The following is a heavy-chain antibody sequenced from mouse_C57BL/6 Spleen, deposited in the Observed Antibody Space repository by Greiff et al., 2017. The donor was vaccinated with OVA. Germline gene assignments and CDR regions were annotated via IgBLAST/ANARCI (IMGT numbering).Heavy chain of an antibody. Sequence: EVKLVESGGGLVQPTGSLKLSCAASGFSFNTYAMNWVRQAPGKGLEWVARIRSKSNNYATYYDDSVKDRFTISRDDSESMLYLQMNNLKTEDTAMYYSVRNGYSPFDYWGQGTTLTVSS. CDR3: VRNGYSPFDY. J-gene: IGHJ2*01. V-gene: IGHV10-1*01. CDR2: IRSKSNNYAT. CDR1: GFSFNTYA. D-gene: IGHD2-3*01.